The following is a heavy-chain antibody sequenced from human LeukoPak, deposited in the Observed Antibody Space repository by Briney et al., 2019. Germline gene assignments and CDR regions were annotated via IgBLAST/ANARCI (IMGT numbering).Heavy chain of an antibody. CDR2: INHSGST. V-gene: IGHV4-34*01. CDR1: GGSFSGYH. D-gene: IGHD3-3*01. Sequence: PSETLSLTCAVYGGSFSGYHWSWIRQPPGKGLEWIGEINHSGSTNYNPSLKSRVTISVDTSKNQFSLKLSSVAAADAAVYYCARAFTIFGVVIPLYYMDVWGKGTTVTVSS. CDR3: ARAFTIFGVVIPLYYMDV. J-gene: IGHJ6*03.